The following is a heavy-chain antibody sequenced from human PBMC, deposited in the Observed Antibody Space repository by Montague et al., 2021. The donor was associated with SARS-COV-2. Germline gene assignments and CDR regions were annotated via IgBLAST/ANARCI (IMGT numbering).Heavy chain of an antibody. D-gene: IGHD3-10*01. CDR1: GGSISSSNYY. J-gene: IGHJ2*01. CDR2: IFSSGST. CDR3: ASRRYSASGSRWYLDL. Sequence: SETLSLTCTVPGGSISSSNYYGVWIRQPPGKGLEWIGTIFSSGSTYYNPSLKSRVTISIDTSKNQFSLKLNSVTAADTAVYYCASRRYSASGSRWYLDLWGRGTLVTVSS. V-gene: IGHV4-39*07.